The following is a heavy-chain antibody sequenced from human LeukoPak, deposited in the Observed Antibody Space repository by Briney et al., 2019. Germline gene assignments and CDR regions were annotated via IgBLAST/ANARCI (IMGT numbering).Heavy chain of an antibody. J-gene: IGHJ3*02. V-gene: IGHV4-59*08. CDR3: ARVVFGGDDAFDI. CDR2: VIHSDFNKANGDIT. Sequence: KPSETLSLTCTVSGASISKDYWAWIRQPPGKGLEWIGYVIHSDFNKANGDITNYNPSLESRVTISVDTSKNQFSLKLSSVTAADTAVYYRARVVFGGDDAFDIWGQGTMVTVSS. CDR1: GASISKDY. D-gene: IGHD3-10*01.